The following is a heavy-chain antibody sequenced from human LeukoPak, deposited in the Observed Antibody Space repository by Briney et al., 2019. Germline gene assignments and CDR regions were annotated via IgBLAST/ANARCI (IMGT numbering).Heavy chain of an antibody. V-gene: IGHV3-30*03. J-gene: IGHJ4*02. D-gene: IGHD2-2*01. Sequence: GGSLRLSCAASGFTFSDYGMHWVRQAPGKGLEWVALISYDGGNKFYADSVRDRFTISRDNSKNTLFLQMNSLRTEDTAVYYCARKYCSTTSCLFDNWGQGTLVTVSS. CDR2: ISYDGGNK. CDR3: ARKYCSTTSCLFDN. CDR1: GFTFSDYG.